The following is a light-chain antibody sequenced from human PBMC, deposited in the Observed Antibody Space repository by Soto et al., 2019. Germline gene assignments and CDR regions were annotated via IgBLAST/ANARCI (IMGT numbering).Light chain of an antibody. CDR1: HTISRW. V-gene: IGKV1-5*03. CDR2: KAS. Sequence: DIQMTQSPSTLSASLGDRVTITCRASHTISRWLAWFQQKPGKAPKLLIYKASTLESGVSSRFSGSGSGTEFTLTISSLQPDDSATYYCPQYDTYVWTFGQGTKVDI. CDR3: PQYDTYVWT. J-gene: IGKJ1*01.